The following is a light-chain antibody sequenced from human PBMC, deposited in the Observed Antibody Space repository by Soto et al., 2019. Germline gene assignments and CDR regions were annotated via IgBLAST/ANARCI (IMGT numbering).Light chain of an antibody. V-gene: IGKV1-5*01. Sequence: DIQMTQSPSALPASVGDRVTITCRASQSISKWLAWYQQKPGKAPKLLIYDASILGSGVPSRFSGTGSGAEFTLTVSSLQPDDFATYYCRHYNNYAPWTLGQGTRVDIK. CDR3: RHYNNYAPWT. CDR1: QSISKW. CDR2: DAS. J-gene: IGKJ1*01.